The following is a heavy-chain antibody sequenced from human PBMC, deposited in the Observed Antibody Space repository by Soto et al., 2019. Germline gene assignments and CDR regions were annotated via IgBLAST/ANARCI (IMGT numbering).Heavy chain of an antibody. CDR2: VDYTGST. V-gene: IGHV4-39*01. D-gene: IGHD3-10*01. J-gene: IGHJ5*02. CDR1: GGSITGTTNY. Sequence: SETLSLTCTVSGGSITGTTNYWVWIRQPPGKGLEWIGTVDYTGSTNYNPSLESRVTISVDTSKNQFSLNLRSVTAADTAVYYCAGRTPLYASESSRFDPWGQGALVTVSS. CDR3: AGRTPLYASESSRFDP.